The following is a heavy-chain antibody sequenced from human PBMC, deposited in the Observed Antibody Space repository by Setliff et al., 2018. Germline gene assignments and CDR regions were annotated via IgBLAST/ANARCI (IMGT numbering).Heavy chain of an antibody. V-gene: IGHV1-69*10. CDR3: ARRANSDLDY. D-gene: IGHD2-21*02. Sequence: SVKVSCKASGGTFSSYAISWVRQAPGQGLEWMGGIIPILGIANYAQKFQGRVTITRDTSASTAHMELSSLRSEDTAVYYCARRANSDLDYWGQGTLVTVSS. CDR2: IIPILGIA. CDR1: GGTFSSYA. J-gene: IGHJ4*02.